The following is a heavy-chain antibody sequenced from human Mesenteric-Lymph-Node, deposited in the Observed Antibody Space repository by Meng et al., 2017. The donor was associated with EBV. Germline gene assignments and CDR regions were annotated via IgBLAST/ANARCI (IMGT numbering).Heavy chain of an antibody. D-gene: IGHD3-3*01. CDR3: ARDQSGLSGFDP. CDR1: GGSVSSGSYY. CDR2: IYYSGNT. Sequence: VQLQESGPGLVKPSETLSLTCTVSGGSVSSGSYYWNWIRQPPGKGLEWIGYIYYSGNTNYNPSLKSRVTISVDTSKNQFSLRLSSVTAADTAVYYCARDQSGLSGFDPWGQGTLVTVSS. J-gene: IGHJ5*02. V-gene: IGHV4-61*01.